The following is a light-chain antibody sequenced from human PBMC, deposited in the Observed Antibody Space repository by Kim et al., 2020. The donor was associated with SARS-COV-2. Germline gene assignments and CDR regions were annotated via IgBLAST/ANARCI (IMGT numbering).Light chain of an antibody. CDR1: KLGDKY. Sequence: SVSPGQTASITCSGDKLGDKYACWYQQKPGQSHVLVIYQDSKRPSGIPERFSGSNSGNTATLTISGTQAMDEADYYCQAWDSSTVVFGGGTQLTV. V-gene: IGLV3-1*01. CDR2: QDS. CDR3: QAWDSSTVV. J-gene: IGLJ2*01.